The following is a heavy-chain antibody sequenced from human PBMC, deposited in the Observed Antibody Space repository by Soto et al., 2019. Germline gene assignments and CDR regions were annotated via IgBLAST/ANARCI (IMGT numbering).Heavy chain of an antibody. D-gene: IGHD3-22*01. V-gene: IGHV1-46*01. J-gene: IGHJ6*02. CDR3: ATGVYDSSGYYNYYYYGMDV. CDR1: GYTFTSYY. CDR2: INPSGGST. Sequence: ASVKVSCKASGYTFTSYYMHWVRQAPGQGLEWMGIINPSGGSTSYAQKFQGRVTMTRDTSTSTVYVELSSLRSEDTAVYYCATGVYDSSGYYNYYYYGMDVWGQGTTVTVSS.